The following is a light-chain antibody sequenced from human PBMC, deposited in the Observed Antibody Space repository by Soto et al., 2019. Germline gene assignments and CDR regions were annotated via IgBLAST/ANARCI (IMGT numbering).Light chain of an antibody. J-gene: IGKJ2*01. CDR3: QQSYSTPYT. V-gene: IGKV1-39*01. Sequence: DIHMKQAPSSLSASVGDRVTITCRASQSISNYLNWYQQKPGKAPNLLIYIASNLHSGVPSRFSGSGSGTDFTLTRSSLQPEDFATYYCQQSYSTPYTFGQGTKLHIK. CDR2: IAS. CDR1: QSISNY.